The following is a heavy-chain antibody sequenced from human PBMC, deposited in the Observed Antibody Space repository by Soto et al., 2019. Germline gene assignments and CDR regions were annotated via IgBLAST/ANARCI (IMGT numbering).Heavy chain of an antibody. D-gene: IGHD2-2*01. V-gene: IGHV1-69*04. CDR1: GGTFNIYV. CDR3: AREGTSTSTGMDY. CDR2: IIPIVGKT. Sequence: QVQLVQSGAEVRKPGSSVTVSCETSGGTFNIYVINWVRQAPGQVPEWMGRIIPIVGKTIYAQRFQGRVAIIADKATTTVYMDLRSLRIDDTAVYFGAREGTSTSTGMDYWGQGSLVTVSS. J-gene: IGHJ4*02.